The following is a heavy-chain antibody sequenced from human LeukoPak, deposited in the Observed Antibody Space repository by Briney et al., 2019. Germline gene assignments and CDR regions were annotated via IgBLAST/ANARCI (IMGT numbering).Heavy chain of an antibody. CDR3: ARDPDTATTTADY. Sequence: SETLSLTCTVSGGSISSYYWNWIRQPPGKGLEWIGYIYYSGTTNYNPSLKSRVSMSVDTSKNQFSLKLSSVTAADAAVYYCARDPDTATTTADYWGQGTLVTVSS. CDR2: IYYSGTT. CDR1: GGSISSYY. V-gene: IGHV4-59*12. D-gene: IGHD5-18*01. J-gene: IGHJ4*02.